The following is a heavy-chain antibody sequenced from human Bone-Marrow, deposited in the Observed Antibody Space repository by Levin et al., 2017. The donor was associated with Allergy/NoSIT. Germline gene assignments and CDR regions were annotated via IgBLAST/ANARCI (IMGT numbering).Heavy chain of an antibody. J-gene: IGHJ3*02. V-gene: IGHV3-53*01. CDR3: AIYGSGNDYSAFDI. CDR2: IYSGGRG. CDR1: GFTVSSNH. Sequence: TGGSLRLSCAASGFTVSSNHMSWVRQAPGKGLEWVSLIYSGGRGYYADSVRGRFTISRDNSKNTLYLQLNSLRADDTAVYYCAIYGSGNDYSAFDIWGQGTMVTVSS. D-gene: IGHD3-10*01.